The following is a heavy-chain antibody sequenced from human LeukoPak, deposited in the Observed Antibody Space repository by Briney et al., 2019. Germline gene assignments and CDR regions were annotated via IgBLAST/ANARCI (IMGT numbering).Heavy chain of an antibody. V-gene: IGHV3-23*01. CDR2: ISGSGGST. CDR3: AKGWLVPGLRGGRDAFDI. D-gene: IGHD6-19*01. Sequence: GGSLRLSCAASGFTFSSYAMSWVRQAPGKGLEWVSAISGSGGSTYYADSVKGRFTISRDNSKNTLYLQMNSLRAEDTAVYYCAKGWLVPGLRGGRDAFDIWGQGTMVTVSS. J-gene: IGHJ3*02. CDR1: GFTFSSYA.